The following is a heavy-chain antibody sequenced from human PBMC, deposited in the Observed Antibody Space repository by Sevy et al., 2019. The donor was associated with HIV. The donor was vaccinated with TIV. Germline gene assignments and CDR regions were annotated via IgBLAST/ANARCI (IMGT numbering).Heavy chain of an antibody. CDR3: AKDRVAVVGDAFDS. V-gene: IGHV3-23*01. CDR2: ISGSGGGP. Sequence: GGPLRLSCAASGFPFSSYAMNWVRQAPGKGLEWVSAISGSGGGPYYADSVKGRFTISRDNSKNTLYLQMNSLRSEDTAIYYCAKDRVAVVGDAFDSWGQGTMVTVSS. J-gene: IGHJ3*02. CDR1: GFPFSSYA. D-gene: IGHD2-2*01.